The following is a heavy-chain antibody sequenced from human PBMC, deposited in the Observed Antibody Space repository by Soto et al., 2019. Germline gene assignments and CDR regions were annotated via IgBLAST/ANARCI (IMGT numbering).Heavy chain of an antibody. D-gene: IGHD3-3*01. V-gene: IGHV1-18*01. Sequence: ASVKVSCKAYGYTFTSYGISWVRQAPGQGLEWMGWISAYNGNTNYAQKLQGRVTMTTDTSTSTAYMELRSLRSDDTAVYYCARDVGPDYDFWSGYYSYYYYGMDVWGQGTTVTVSS. J-gene: IGHJ6*02. CDR2: ISAYNGNT. CDR1: GYTFTSYG. CDR3: ARDVGPDYDFWSGYYSYYYYGMDV.